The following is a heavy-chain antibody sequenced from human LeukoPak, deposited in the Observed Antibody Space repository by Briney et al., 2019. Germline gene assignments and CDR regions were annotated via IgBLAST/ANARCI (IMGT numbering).Heavy chain of an antibody. CDR2: ISSSSSYI. Sequence: KPGGSLRLSCAASGFTFSSYSMNWVRQAPGKGLEWVSSISSSSSYIYYAGSVKGRFTISRDNAKNSLYLQMNSLRAEDTAVYYCARGLYYYDSSGDHGMDVWGQGTTVTVSS. CDR1: GFTFSSYS. CDR3: ARGLYYYDSSGDHGMDV. J-gene: IGHJ6*02. D-gene: IGHD3-22*01. V-gene: IGHV3-21*01.